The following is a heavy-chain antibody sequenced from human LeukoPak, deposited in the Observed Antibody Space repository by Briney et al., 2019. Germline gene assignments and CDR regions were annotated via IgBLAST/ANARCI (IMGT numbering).Heavy chain of an antibody. V-gene: IGHV4-34*01. D-gene: IGHD3-22*01. CDR1: GGSFSGYY. Sequence: PSETLSLTCAVYGGSFSGYYWSWIRQPPGKGLEWIGEINHSGSTNYNPSLKSRVTISVDTSKNQFSLKLSSVTAADTAVYYCARRLYYYDSSGYNWFDPWGQGTLVTVSS. CDR2: INHSGST. J-gene: IGHJ5*02. CDR3: ARRLYYYDSSGYNWFDP.